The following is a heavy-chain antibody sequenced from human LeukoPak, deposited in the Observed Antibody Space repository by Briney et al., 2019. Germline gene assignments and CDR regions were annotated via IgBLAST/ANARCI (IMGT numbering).Heavy chain of an antibody. CDR2: ISGSGGST. V-gene: IGHV3-23*01. Sequence: PGGSLRLSCAASGFTFSSYGMSWVRQAPGKGLEWVSAISGSGGSTYYADSVKGRFTISRDNSKNTLYLQMNSLRAEDTAVYYCAKVRVSIAVALKPDFDYWGQGTLVTVSS. D-gene: IGHD6-19*01. J-gene: IGHJ4*02. CDR1: GFTFSSYG. CDR3: AKVRVSIAVALKPDFDY.